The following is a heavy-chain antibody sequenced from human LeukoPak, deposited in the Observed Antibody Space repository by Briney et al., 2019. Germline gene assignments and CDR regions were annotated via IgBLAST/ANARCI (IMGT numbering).Heavy chain of an antibody. CDR1: GFTVSSNY. V-gene: IGHV3-66*01. Sequence: QTGGSLILSCAASGFTVSSNYMSWVRQAPGKGLEWVSVIYSGGSTYYADSVKGRFTISRDNSKNTLYLQMNSLRAEDTAVYYCARDSRAAPYYYYGMDVWGQGTTVTASS. CDR3: ARDSRAAPYYYYGMDV. D-gene: IGHD2-2*01. CDR2: IYSGGST. J-gene: IGHJ6*02.